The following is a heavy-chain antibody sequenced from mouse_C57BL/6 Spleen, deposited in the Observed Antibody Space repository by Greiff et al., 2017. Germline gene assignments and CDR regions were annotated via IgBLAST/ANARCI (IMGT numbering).Heavy chain of an antibody. D-gene: IGHD2-4*01. CDR2: INPGSGGT. CDR3: ARKAYDYVSAMGY. CDR1: GYAFTNYL. J-gene: IGHJ4*01. Sequence: QVQLQQSGAELVRPGTSVKVSCKASGYAFTNYLIEWVKQRPGQGLEWIGVINPGSGGTNYNEKFKGKATLTADKSASTAYMQLSSLTSEDSAVYFCARKAYDYVSAMGYWGQGTSVTVSS. V-gene: IGHV1-54*01.